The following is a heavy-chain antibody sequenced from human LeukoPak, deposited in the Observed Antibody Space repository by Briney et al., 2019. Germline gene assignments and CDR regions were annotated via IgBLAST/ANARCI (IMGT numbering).Heavy chain of an antibody. CDR2: INSYGSST. CDR1: GFTFSSYW. CDR3: ARGEAVYAAAEYYFDY. J-gene: IGHJ4*02. D-gene: IGHD6-25*01. V-gene: IGHV3-74*01. Sequence: GGSLRLSCAASGFTFSSYWMHWVRQAPGEGLVGVSRINSYGSSTSYADSVKARYTISRHNAKNTLYLQMNSLRAEDTAVYYCARGEAVYAAAEYYFDYWGQGTLVTVSS.